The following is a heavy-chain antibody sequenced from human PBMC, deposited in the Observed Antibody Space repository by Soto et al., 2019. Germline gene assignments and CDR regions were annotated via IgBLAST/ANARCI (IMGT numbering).Heavy chain of an antibody. CDR3: AKGSPAALYYYYGMDV. J-gene: IGHJ6*02. CDR2: ISGSGGST. CDR1: GFTFSSYA. V-gene: IGHV3-23*01. Sequence: LRLSCAASGFTFSSYAMSWVRQAPGKGLEWVSAISGSGGSTYYADSVKGRFTISRDNSKNTLYLQMNSLRAEDTAVYYCAKGSPAALYYYYGMDVWGQGTTVTVSS. D-gene: IGHD2-2*01.